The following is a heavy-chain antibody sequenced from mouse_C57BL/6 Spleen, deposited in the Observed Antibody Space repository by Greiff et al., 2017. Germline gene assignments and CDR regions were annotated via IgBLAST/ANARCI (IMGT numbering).Heavy chain of an antibody. CDR1: GYTFTTYP. CDR3: ARREYDDSMDY. Sequence: LEESGAELVKPGASVKMSCKASGYTFTTYPIEWMKQNHGKSLEWIGNFHPYNDDTKYNEKFKGKATLTVENSSSTVYLELRRLTSDDSAVYYCARREYDDSMDYWGQRTSVTVSS. CDR2: FHPYNDDT. V-gene: IGHV1-47*01. D-gene: IGHD2-12*01. J-gene: IGHJ4*01.